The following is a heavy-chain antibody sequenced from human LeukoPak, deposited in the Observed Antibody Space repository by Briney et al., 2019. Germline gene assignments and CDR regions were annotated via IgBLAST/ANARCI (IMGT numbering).Heavy chain of an antibody. Sequence: GGSLRLSCAASGFTFSDSYMSWIRQAPGKGLEWVSYISGSGGSIYYADSVKGRFTISRDNAKKSLYLQMNSLRAEDTAVYYCAKDPLFCARSGCPDYWGQGTLVTVSS. CDR2: ISGSGGSI. D-gene: IGHD6-19*01. CDR1: GFTFSDSY. V-gene: IGHV3-11*01. CDR3: AKDPLFCARSGCPDY. J-gene: IGHJ4*02.